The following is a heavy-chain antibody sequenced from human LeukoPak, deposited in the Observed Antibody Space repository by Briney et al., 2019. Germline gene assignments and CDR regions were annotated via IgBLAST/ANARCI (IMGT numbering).Heavy chain of an antibody. CDR1: GFTFSSYG. D-gene: IGHD4-23*01. CDR3: ARGRNAGGPYYSDY. V-gene: IGHV3-33*01. Sequence: GGSLRLSCAASGFTFSSYGMHWVRQAPGKGLEWVAVIWYDGSNKYYADSVKGRFTISRDNAKNSLFLQLSSLRDEDTAVYYCARGRNAGGPYYSDYWGQGTLVTVSS. J-gene: IGHJ4*02. CDR2: IWYDGSNK.